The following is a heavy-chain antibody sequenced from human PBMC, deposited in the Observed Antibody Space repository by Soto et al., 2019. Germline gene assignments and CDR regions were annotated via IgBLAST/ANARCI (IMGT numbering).Heavy chain of an antibody. D-gene: IGHD3-10*01. J-gene: IGHJ6*02. Sequence: SVKVSCKTSGFTFSNSAMQWVRQARGQRLEWIGWIVVGSDSTIYAQKFKERVTITRDMSTNTAYMELSSLRFEETAVYYCEANSGEVRGYYYGLDVWGQGTTVTVSS. CDR2: IVVGSDST. V-gene: IGHV1-58*02. CDR1: GFTFSNSA. CDR3: EANSGEVRGYYYGLDV.